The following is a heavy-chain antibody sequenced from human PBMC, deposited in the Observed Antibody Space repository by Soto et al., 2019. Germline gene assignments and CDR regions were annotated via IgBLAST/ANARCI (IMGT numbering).Heavy chain of an antibody. CDR1: GFTFSSYE. CDR3: ARGDIVVVVAANILAYGMDV. D-gene: IGHD2-15*01. Sequence: EVQLVESGGGLVQPGGSLRLSCAASGFTFSSYEMNWVRQAPGKGLEWVSYISSSGSTIYYADSVKGRFTISRGNAKNSLYLQMNSLRAEDTAVYYCARGDIVVVVAANILAYGMDVWGQGTTVTVSS. CDR2: ISSSGSTI. V-gene: IGHV3-48*03. J-gene: IGHJ6*02.